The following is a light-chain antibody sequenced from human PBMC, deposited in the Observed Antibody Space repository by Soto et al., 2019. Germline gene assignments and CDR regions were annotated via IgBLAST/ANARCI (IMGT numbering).Light chain of an antibody. V-gene: IGKV3-15*01. CDR3: QHYNNWPRT. CDR2: GAS. Sequence: EIVMTQSPATLSVSPGERATLSSRASQSVSSNLAWYQQKPGHAPRLLIYGASTRATGIPARFSGSVSGTEFTLTISSLQSEDFAVYYCQHYNNWPRTFGQGTKVEIK. CDR1: QSVSSN. J-gene: IGKJ1*01.